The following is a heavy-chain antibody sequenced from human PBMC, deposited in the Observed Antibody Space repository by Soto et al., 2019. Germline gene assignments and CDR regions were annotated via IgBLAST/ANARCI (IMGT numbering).Heavy chain of an antibody. J-gene: IGHJ4*02. Sequence: SVKVSCKASGGTFSSYAISWVRQAPGQGLEWMGGIIPIFGTANYAQKFQERVTITRDMSTSTAYMELSSLSSEDTAVYYCAADRGYYDSSAYFDYWGQGTLVTVSS. CDR2: IIPIFGTA. CDR3: AADRGYYDSSAYFDY. CDR1: GGTFSSYA. D-gene: IGHD3-22*01. V-gene: IGHV1-69*05.